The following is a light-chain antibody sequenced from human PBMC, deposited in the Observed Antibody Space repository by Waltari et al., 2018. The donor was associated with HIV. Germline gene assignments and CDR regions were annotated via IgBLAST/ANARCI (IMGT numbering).Light chain of an antibody. CDR1: SSDVGGYNY. CDR3: SSYTSSSTRRV. J-gene: IGLJ2*01. CDR2: DVS. V-gene: IGLV2-14*03. Sequence: QSALTQPASVSGSPGQSITISCTGTSSDVGGYNYVFWYQQHPGKAPKLMIYDVSNLPSGVSNRFSGSKSGNTASLTISGLQAEDEADYYCSSYTSSSTRRVFGGGTKLTVL.